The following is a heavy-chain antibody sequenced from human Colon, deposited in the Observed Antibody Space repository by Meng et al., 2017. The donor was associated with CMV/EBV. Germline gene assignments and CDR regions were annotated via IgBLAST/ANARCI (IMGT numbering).Heavy chain of an antibody. CDR3: ARVGLPDRFFDS. CDR2: IDHSGST. V-gene: IGHV4-34*01. CDR1: CGSFSDYY. D-gene: IGHD3/OR15-3a*01. J-gene: IGHJ4*02. Sequence: LTCAVYCGSFSDYYWTWIRQSPGKGLEWIGEIDHSGSTHYNPSLKSRITMSVDTSKNQFSLNLSSVTAADTAVYSCARVGLPDRFFDSWGQGTLVTVSS.